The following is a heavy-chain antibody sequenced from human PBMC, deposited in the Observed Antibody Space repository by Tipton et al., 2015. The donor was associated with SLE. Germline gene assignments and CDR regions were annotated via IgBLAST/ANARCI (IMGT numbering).Heavy chain of an antibody. J-gene: IGHJ5*02. CDR3: ARDLKGLGTYNWFDP. CDR2: IYHSGST. Sequence: TLSLTCTGSGYSISSGYYWGWIRQPPGKGLEWIGSIYHSGSTYYNPSLKRRVTISVDTSKNPFSLKLSSATAADTAVYYCARDLKGLGTYNWFDPWGQGTLVTVSS. CDR1: GYSISSGYY. V-gene: IGHV4-38-2*02. D-gene: IGHD7-27*01.